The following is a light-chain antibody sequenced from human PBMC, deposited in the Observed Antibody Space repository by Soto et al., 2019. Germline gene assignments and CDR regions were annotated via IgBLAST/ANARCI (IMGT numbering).Light chain of an antibody. V-gene: IGKV1-5*01. CDR3: LQYSSHSWT. CDR1: ESISSW. Sequence: DIQMTQSPSTLSASIGDRVVITCRASESISSWLAWYQQKPGKAPKLLIYDVYSLESGVQSRFSGSGSGTEFTLTIRRPQPDDVATYFCLQYSSHSWTFGQGTKVDIK. CDR2: DVY. J-gene: IGKJ1*01.